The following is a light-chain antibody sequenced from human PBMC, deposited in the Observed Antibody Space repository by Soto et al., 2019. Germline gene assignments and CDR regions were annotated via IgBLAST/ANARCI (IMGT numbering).Light chain of an antibody. Sequence: DIQMTQSPSSLSASVGDRVTIACRASQSISSYLNWYQLRPGKAPKLLIFAASTLQGGVPSRFSGSGSGTDFSLTISSLQAEDFGTYYCQQSYSTPPWTFGQGTKVEI. CDR1: QSISSY. CDR3: QQSYSTPPWT. V-gene: IGKV1-39*01. J-gene: IGKJ1*01. CDR2: AAS.